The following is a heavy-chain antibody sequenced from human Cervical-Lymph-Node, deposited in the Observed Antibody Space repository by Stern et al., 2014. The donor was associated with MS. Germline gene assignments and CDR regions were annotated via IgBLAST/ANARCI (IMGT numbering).Heavy chain of an antibody. CDR1: GFTFSSYW. D-gene: IGHD3-3*01. CDR2: IKQDGSEK. J-gene: IGHJ6*02. Sequence: EVQLEESGGGLVQPGGSLRLSCAASGFTFSSYWMSWVRQAPGNGLEWVANIKQDGSEKYYVDSVKGRFTISRDNAKNSLYLQMNSLRAEDTAVYYCARKDWSGYYRYYYYYGMDVWGQGTTVTVSS. CDR3: ARKDWSGYYRYYYYYGMDV. V-gene: IGHV3-7*03.